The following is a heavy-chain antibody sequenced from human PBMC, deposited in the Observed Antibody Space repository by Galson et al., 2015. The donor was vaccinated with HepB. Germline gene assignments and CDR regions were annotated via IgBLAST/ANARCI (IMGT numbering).Heavy chain of an antibody. D-gene: IGHD3-22*01. V-gene: IGHV3-74*01. Sequence: SLRLSCAASGFTFSDYWLHWVRQAPGKGLVWVSRINGDGSSTNYADSVKGRFTISRDNAKNTLYLQMNSLRADDTAVYYCARDRYYSESSGYYRTVHLDSWGQGTLVTVSS. CDR3: ARDRYYSESSGYYRTVHLDS. J-gene: IGHJ4*02. CDR2: INGDGSST. CDR1: GFTFSDYW.